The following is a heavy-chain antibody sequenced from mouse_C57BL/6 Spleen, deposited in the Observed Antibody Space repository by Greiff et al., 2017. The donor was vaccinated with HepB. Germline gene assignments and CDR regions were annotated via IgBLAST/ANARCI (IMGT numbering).Heavy chain of an antibody. Sequence: QVQLQQSGAELVRPGASVTLSCKASGYTFTDYEMHWVKQTPVHGLEWIGAIDPETGGTAYNQKFKGKAILTADKSSSTAYMELRSLTSEDSAVYYCTRWNQLRLRDYWGQGTTLTVSS. CDR2: IDPETGGT. V-gene: IGHV1-15*01. D-gene: IGHD3-2*02. J-gene: IGHJ2*01. CDR1: GYTFTDYE. CDR3: TRWNQLRLRDY.